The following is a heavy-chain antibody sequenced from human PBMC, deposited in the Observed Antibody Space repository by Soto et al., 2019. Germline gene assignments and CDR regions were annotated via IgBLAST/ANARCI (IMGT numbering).Heavy chain of an antibody. D-gene: IGHD6-19*01. Sequence: PGGSLRLSCAASGFTFTSYWIHWVRQAPGKGLVCVLRINSDGSITSYADSVKGRFTISRDNAKNTLYLQMNSLRAEDTAVYYCARAGWLPRAFDIWGQGTMVTVSS. V-gene: IGHV3-74*01. CDR1: GFTFTSYW. CDR3: ARAGWLPRAFDI. CDR2: INSDGSIT. J-gene: IGHJ3*02.